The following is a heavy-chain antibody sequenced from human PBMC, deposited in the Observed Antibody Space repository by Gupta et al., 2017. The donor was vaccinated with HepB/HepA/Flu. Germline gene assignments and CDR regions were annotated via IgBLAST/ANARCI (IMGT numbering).Heavy chain of an antibody. Sequence: QVQLVQSGAEVKKPGSSVKVPCKASGGTFSSYAISWVRQAPGQGLEWMGGIIPIFGTANYAQKFQGRVTITADKSTSTAYMELSSLRSEDTAVYYCARDKLLDGYRKVDAFDIWGQGTMVTVSS. CDR3: ARDKLLDGYRKVDAFDI. V-gene: IGHV1-69*06. CDR1: GGTFSSYA. D-gene: IGHD5-24*01. J-gene: IGHJ3*02. CDR2: IIPIFGTA.